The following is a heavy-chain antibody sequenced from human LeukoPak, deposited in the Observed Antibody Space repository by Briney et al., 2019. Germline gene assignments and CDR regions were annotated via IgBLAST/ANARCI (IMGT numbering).Heavy chain of an antibody. D-gene: IGHD5-18*01. CDR3: ARVRGYSYGYEGANNWFDP. J-gene: IGHJ5*02. CDR2: IYYSGST. V-gene: IGHV4-61*01. CDR1: GCSISSSIYY. Sequence: SETLSLTCTVSGCSISSSIYYWSWIRQPPGKGLEWIGYIYYSGSTNYNPSLKSRVTISVDTSKNQFSLKLSSVTVADTAVYYCARVRGYSYGYEGANNWFDPWGQGTLVTVSS.